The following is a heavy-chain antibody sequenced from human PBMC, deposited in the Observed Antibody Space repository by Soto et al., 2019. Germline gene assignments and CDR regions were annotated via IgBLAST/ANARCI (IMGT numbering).Heavy chain of an antibody. CDR3: ATLYGDYYMDA. D-gene: IGHD4-17*01. J-gene: IGHJ6*03. V-gene: IGHV1-18*01. CDR2: ISAYNGNT. CDR1: GYTFTSYA. Sequence: ASVKVSCKASGYTFTSYAMNWVRQAPGQGLEWMGWISAYNGNTNYAQKLQGRVTMTTDTSTSTAYMELRSLRSDDTAVYYCATLYGDYYMDAWGKGTTVTVSS.